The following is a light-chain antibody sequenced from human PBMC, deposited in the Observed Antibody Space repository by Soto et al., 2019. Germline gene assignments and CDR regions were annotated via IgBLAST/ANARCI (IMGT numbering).Light chain of an antibody. Sequence: EILLTQSPATLSVSPGERATLSCRASQSVSSYLAWYQQKPGQAPRLLIYDASNRATGIPARFSGSGSGTDFTLTISSLDPEYFAFYYCQHRSNWWTFGQGTKVDIK. CDR2: DAS. CDR1: QSVSSY. J-gene: IGKJ1*01. CDR3: QHRSNWWT. V-gene: IGKV3-11*01.